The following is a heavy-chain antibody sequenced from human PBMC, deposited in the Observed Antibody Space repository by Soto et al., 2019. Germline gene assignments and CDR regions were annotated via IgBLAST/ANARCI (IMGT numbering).Heavy chain of an antibody. Sequence: GGSLRLSCAASGFTFSNAWMSWVRQAPGKGLEWVGRIKSKTDGGTTDYAAPVKGTFTISRDDSKNTLYLQMNSLKTEDTAVYYCTTDLSGCSSTSCYDYWGQGTLVTVSS. CDR3: TTDLSGCSSTSCYDY. CDR2: IKSKTDGGTT. D-gene: IGHD2-2*01. V-gene: IGHV3-15*01. CDR1: GFTFSNAW. J-gene: IGHJ4*02.